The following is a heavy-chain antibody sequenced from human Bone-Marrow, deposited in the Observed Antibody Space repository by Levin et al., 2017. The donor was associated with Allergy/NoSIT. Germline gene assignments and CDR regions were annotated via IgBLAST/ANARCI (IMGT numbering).Heavy chain of an antibody. J-gene: IGHJ4*02. V-gene: IGHV3-33*01. D-gene: IGHD3-22*01. Sequence: PGGSLRLSCAASGFTFSSYGMHWVRQAPGKGLEWVAVIWYDGSNKYYADSVKGRFTISRDNSKNTLYLQMNSLRAEDTAVYYCARDHQPNYYYDSSGYYAPPLDYWGQGTLVTVSS. CDR1: GFTFSSYG. CDR2: IWYDGSNK. CDR3: ARDHQPNYYYDSSGYYAPPLDY.